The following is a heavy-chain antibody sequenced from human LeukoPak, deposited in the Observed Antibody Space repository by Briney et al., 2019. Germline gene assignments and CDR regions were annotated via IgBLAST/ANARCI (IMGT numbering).Heavy chain of an antibody. CDR2: INPNSGGT. J-gene: IGHJ4*02. V-gene: IGHV1-2*02. D-gene: IGHD1-1*01. CDR1: GYTLTGYY. CDR3: AREGAGRNDY. Sequence: ASVKVSCKASGYTLTGYYMHWVRQAPGQGLEWMGWINPNSGGTNYAQKFQGRVTMTRDTSINTAYMELSRLESDDSAVYYRAREGAGRNDYWGQGTLVTVSS.